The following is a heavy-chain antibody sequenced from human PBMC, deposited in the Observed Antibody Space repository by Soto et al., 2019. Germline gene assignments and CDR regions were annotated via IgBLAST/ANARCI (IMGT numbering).Heavy chain of an antibody. CDR1: GGTFSSYA. Sequence: ASVKVSCKASGGTFSSYAISWVRQAPGQGLEWMGGIIPIFGTANYAQKFQGRVTITADESTSTAYMELSSLRSEDTAVYYCARGRFTYYYDSSGYYYGYWGQGTLVTVSS. CDR3: ARGRFTYYYDSSGYYYGY. J-gene: IGHJ4*02. CDR2: IIPIFGTA. V-gene: IGHV1-69*13. D-gene: IGHD3-22*01.